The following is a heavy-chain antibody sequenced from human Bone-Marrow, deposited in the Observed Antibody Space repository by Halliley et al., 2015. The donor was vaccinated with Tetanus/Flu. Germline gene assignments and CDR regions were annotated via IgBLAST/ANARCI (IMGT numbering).Heavy chain of an antibody. J-gene: IGHJ4*02. V-gene: IGHV3-23*01. Sequence: GWCGSTYYADSVKGRFTISRDNSKNTLYLQMNSLRAEDTAVYYCAKAPRPSITIPTSWGQGTLVTVSS. D-gene: IGHD3-3*01. CDR2: GWCGST. CDR3: AKAPRPSITIPTS.